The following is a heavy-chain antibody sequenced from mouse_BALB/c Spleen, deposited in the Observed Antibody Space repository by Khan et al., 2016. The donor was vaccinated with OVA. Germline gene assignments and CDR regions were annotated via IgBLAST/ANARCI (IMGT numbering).Heavy chain of an antibody. D-gene: IGHD1-2*01. Sequence: QVQLQQSGAELARPGASVKLSCKASGYTFTDYYINWVEQRTGQGLEWIGEISPGSGDTYYNEKFKGKATLTADKSSSTVYMQLSSLTAEASAVYFCARRNYFGYTFAYWGQGTLVTVS. V-gene: IGHV1-77*01. CDR2: ISPGSGDT. CDR3: ARRNYFGYTFAY. J-gene: IGHJ3*01. CDR1: GYTFTDYY.